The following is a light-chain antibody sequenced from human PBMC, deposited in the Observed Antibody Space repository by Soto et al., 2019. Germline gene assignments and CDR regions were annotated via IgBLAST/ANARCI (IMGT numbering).Light chain of an antibody. Sequence: ETVLTQSPGTLSLSPGESATLSCRASQSVGRNYLAWFQKKPGQAPRLLIHTASGRATGIPDRFSGSGSGTDFTLTVSRLEPEDLAVYYCHQYASAPLPFGGGTKVDIK. V-gene: IGKV3-20*01. CDR3: HQYASAPLP. CDR1: QSVGRNY. J-gene: IGKJ4*01. CDR2: TAS.